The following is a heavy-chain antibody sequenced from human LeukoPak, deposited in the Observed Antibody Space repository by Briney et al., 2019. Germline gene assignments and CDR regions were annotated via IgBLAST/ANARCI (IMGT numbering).Heavy chain of an antibody. V-gene: IGHV3-48*04. D-gene: IGHD3-10*01. CDR1: GFTFRSYS. J-gene: IGHJ4*02. CDR3: VGPDSQFDC. Sequence: PGGSLRLSCAASGFTFRSYSLNWVRRAPGKGLEWVSYVSGSSGTVYYADSVKGRFTISRDNAKSSLYLQMNSLRAEDTAVYYCVGPDSQFDCWGQGTLVTVSS. CDR2: VSGSSGTV.